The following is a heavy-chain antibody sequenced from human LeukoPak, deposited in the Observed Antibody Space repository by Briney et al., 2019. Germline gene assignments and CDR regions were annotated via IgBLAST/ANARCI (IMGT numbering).Heavy chain of an antibody. J-gene: IGHJ4*02. CDR1: GYTFTGYY. CDR3: ARGDKLRYFDWLLFTFDY. V-gene: IGHV1-2*02. D-gene: IGHD3-9*01. CDR2: INPNSGGT. Sequence: DSVKVSCKASGYTFTGYYMHWVRQAPGQGLEWMGWINPNSGGTNYAQKFQGRVTMTRDTSISTAYMELSRLRSDDTAVYYCARGDKLRYFDWLLFTFDYWGQGTLVTVSS.